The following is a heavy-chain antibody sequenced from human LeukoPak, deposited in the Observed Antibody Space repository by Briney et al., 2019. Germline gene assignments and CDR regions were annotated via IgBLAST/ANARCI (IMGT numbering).Heavy chain of an antibody. CDR1: GYSISSSYY. D-gene: IGHD3-10*01. Sequence: SETLSLTCTVSGYSISSSYYWGWIRQPPGKGLEWIGNIFYSGSTYYSPSLKSRVTISLDTSRNQFSLKLNSVTAADTAVYYCAKSNGYGLVDIWGQGTMVTVSS. V-gene: IGHV4-38-2*02. J-gene: IGHJ3*02. CDR2: IFYSGST. CDR3: AKSNGYGLVDI.